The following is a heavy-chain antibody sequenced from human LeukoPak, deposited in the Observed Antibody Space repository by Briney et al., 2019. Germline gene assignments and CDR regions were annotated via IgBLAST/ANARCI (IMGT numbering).Heavy chain of an antibody. Sequence: ASVKASCKASGYTFTSYYMHWVRQAPGQGLEWMGIINPSGGSTSYAQKFQGRVTMTRDMSTSTVYMELSSLRSEDTAVYYCARNVYCSSTSCYTSDYYMDVWGKGTTVTVSS. V-gene: IGHV1-46*01. CDR2: INPSGGST. CDR1: GYTFTSYY. D-gene: IGHD2-2*02. J-gene: IGHJ6*03. CDR3: ARNVYCSSTSCYTSDYYMDV.